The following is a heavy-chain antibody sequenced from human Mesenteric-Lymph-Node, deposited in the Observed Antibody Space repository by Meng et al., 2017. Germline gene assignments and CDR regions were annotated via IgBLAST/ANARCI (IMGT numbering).Heavy chain of an antibody. CDR1: RFTFSSYS. Sequence: EVQLVESGGGLVKPGGSLRLSCAASRFTFSSYSMNWVRQAPGKELEWVSSITSSGRYIYYADSVKGRFTISRDNAKNSLYLQMNSLRVEDTAVYYCASNGGGSDYWGQGTLVTVSS. J-gene: IGHJ4*02. CDR3: ASNGGGSDY. V-gene: IGHV3-21*01. D-gene: IGHD4-23*01. CDR2: ITSSGRYI.